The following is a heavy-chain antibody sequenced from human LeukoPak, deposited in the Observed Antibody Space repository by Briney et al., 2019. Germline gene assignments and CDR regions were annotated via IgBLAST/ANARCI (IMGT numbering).Heavy chain of an antibody. Sequence: GGSLRLSCAASGFTFSSYAMHWVRQAPGKGLEWVAVISYDGSNKYYADSVKGRFTISRDNSKNTLYLQMNSLRAEDTAVYYCARDWSWWGMGGGDYFDYWGQGTLVTVSS. D-gene: IGHD2-8*02. CDR2: ISYDGSNK. V-gene: IGHV3-30-3*01. J-gene: IGHJ4*02. CDR3: ARDWSWWGMGGGDYFDY. CDR1: GFTFSSYA.